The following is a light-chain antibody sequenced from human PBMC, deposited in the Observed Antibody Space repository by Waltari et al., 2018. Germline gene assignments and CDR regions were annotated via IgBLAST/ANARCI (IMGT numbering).Light chain of an antibody. V-gene: IGKV3-20*01. Sequence: EIVLTQSPGTLSLSPGQRATLSCRASQGVGKSLACYQQRPGQAPRPLLYHASIRATGIPDRFSGSGSGTDFSLTISRLEPEDFAVYYCQKYDFLPATFGQGTTVEIK. CDR3: QKYDFLPAT. CDR2: HAS. CDR1: QGVGKS. J-gene: IGKJ1*01.